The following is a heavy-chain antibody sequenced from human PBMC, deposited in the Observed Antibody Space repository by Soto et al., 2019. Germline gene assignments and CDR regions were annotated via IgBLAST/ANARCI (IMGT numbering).Heavy chain of an antibody. CDR3: AKTPGDDYGDRAEYFQH. J-gene: IGHJ1*01. CDR1: GFTFSSYG. Sequence: QVQLVESGGGVVQPGRSLRLSCAASGFTFSSYGMHWVRQAPGKGLEWVAVISYDGSNKYYADSVKGRFTISRDNSKNTLYLQMNSLGAEDTAVYYCAKTPGDDYGDRAEYFQHWGQGTLVTVSS. D-gene: IGHD4-17*01. CDR2: ISYDGSNK. V-gene: IGHV3-30*18.